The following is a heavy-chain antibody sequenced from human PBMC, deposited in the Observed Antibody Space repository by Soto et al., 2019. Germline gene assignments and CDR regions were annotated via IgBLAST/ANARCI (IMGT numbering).Heavy chain of an antibody. J-gene: IGHJ4*02. CDR3: ARNGDYYASDFYF. V-gene: IGHV4-59*01. CDR2: LYYSGST. CDR1: GGSIATYY. Sequence: QVQLQESGPALVKPSETLSLTCSVSGGSIATYYWSWVRQPPGKPLEWIGNLYYSGSTDYPPSLEGRGTISVGTADTQFSLRLTSVTAADTAVYYCARNGDYYASDFYFWGRGILVTVSS. D-gene: IGHD4-17*01.